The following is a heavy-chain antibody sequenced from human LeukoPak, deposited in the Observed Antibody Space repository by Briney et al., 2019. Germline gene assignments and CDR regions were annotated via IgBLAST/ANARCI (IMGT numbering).Heavy chain of an antibody. J-gene: IGHJ4*02. CDR2: ISNSRST. CDR3: VRPYDY. Sequence: PSESLSLTCAVYGGSFSGSNWSWIRRPPGKGLEWIGEISNSRSTICKPSLKSRDTISVNSSKNQLSLNLISVTAGDTAVYYCVRPYDYWGQGTLVTVS. V-gene: IGHV4-34*01. CDR1: GGSFSGSN.